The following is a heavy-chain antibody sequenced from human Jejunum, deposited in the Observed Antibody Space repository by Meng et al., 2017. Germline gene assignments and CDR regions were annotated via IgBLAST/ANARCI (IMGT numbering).Heavy chain of an antibody. J-gene: IGHJ4*02. CDR1: GLPVRSTY. Sequence: EVQLVESGGGVVQPGGSLRRSGAASGLPVRSTYMSWVRQAPGKGLEWVSVIYSAGSTYYADSVKGRFTISRDNSKNTLYLQMNSLRAADTAVYYCARDKGNYLGHWFDYWGQGTLVTISS. V-gene: IGHV3-66*01. CDR3: ARDKGNYLGHWFDY. CDR2: IYSAGST. D-gene: IGHD1-7*01.